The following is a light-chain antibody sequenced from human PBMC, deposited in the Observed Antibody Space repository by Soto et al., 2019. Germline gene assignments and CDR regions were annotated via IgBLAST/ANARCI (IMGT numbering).Light chain of an antibody. CDR3: SSYTSSSTLVV. Sequence: QSVLTQPASVSGSPGQSITISCTGTSSDVGGYNYDSWYQQHPGKAPKLMIYDVSNRPSGVSNRFSGSKSGNTASLTISGLQHEDEPDYYCSSYTSSSTLVVFGGGTKLTVL. CDR1: SSDVGGYNY. J-gene: IGLJ3*02. V-gene: IGLV2-14*01. CDR2: DVS.